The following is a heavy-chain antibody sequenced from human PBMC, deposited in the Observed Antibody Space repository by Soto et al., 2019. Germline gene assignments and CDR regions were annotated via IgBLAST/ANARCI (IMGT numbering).Heavy chain of an antibody. J-gene: IGHJ4*02. CDR1: GFSLSSSGVG. CDR3: ARDGWFGELIGYGVDY. V-gene: IGHV2-5*02. D-gene: IGHD3-10*01. Sequence: QITLKESGPTLVKPTQTLTLTCTFSGFSLSSSGVGVGWIRQPPGKALEWLALIYWDDDKRYSPSLLSRLTITKDTSKNQVVLTMTNMDPVDTATYYCARDGWFGELIGYGVDYWGQGTLVTVSS. CDR2: IYWDDDK.